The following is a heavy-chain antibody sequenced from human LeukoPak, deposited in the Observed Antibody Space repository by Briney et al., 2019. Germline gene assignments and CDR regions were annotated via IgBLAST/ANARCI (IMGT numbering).Heavy chain of an antibody. CDR3: ARGFAWLDN. D-gene: IGHD3-16*01. Sequence: GGSLRLSCEVSGFTFRTYWMTWVRQAPGKGLKWVASVNEDGSEKYFVDSVKGRFTISRDNAKSSLFLQLHSLGAEDTAVYYCARGFAWLDNWGQGTRVTVSS. CDR2: VNEDGSEK. V-gene: IGHV3-7*05. J-gene: IGHJ5*02. CDR1: GFTFRTYW.